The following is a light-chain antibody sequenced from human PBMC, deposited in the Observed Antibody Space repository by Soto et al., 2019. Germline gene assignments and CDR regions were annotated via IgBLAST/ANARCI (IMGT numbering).Light chain of an antibody. CDR1: QDISNY. CDR2: DAS. V-gene: IGKV1-33*01. J-gene: IGKJ4*01. CDR3: QQYDNLPLT. Sequence: DMQGTQSPSSLSSSVGDRVTITCHSSQDISNYLNWYQQKPGKAPKLLIYDASNLETGVPSRFSGSGSGTDFTFTISSLQPEDIATYYCQQYDNLPLTFGGGTKVDIK.